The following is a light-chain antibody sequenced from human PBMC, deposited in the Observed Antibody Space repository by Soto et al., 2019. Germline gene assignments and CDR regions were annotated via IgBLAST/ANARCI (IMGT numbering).Light chain of an antibody. Sequence: DLQMPQSPSPLSASVGARVTIPCRASQSISRWLAWDQQKPGQAPKLLICDASSLESGDPSRFSGSGSGTEFTRTISSLQPDDFATYYCQQYNSYPVDFGQGTKLEIK. CDR2: DAS. J-gene: IGKJ2*01. CDR3: QQYNSYPVD. CDR1: QSISRW. V-gene: IGKV1-5*01.